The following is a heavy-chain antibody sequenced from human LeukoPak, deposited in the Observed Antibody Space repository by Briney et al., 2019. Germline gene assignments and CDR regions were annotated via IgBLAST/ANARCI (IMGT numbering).Heavy chain of an antibody. CDR3: ARGPAASGYFDY. J-gene: IGHJ4*02. D-gene: IGHD6-13*01. CDR2: IYSDGSV. CDR1: GDSISSHY. Sequence: PSETLSLTCSVSGDSISSHYWSWLRQPAGKGLEWIGHIYSDGSVHYNPSVKSRVTMSVDTSKNQFSLKLYFVTAADTAVFYCARGPAASGYFDYWDQGTLVTVSS. V-gene: IGHV4-4*07.